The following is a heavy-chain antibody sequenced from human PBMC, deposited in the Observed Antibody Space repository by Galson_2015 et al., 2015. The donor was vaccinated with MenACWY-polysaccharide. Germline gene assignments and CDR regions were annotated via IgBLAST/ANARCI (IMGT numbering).Heavy chain of an antibody. J-gene: IGHJ6*02. CDR2: IDWDDDK. CDR1: GFSLSTSGMR. Sequence: PALVKPTQTLTLTCTFSGFSLSTSGMRVSWIRQPPGKALEWLARIDWDDDKFYSTSLKTRLTISKDTSKNQVVLTMTNMDPVDTATYYCARTGYYYYGMDVWGQGTTVTVSS. V-gene: IGHV2-70*04. CDR3: ARTGYYYYGMDV.